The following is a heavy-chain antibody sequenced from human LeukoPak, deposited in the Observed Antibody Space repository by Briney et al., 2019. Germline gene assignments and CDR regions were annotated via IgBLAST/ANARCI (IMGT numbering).Heavy chain of an antibody. D-gene: IGHD5-12*01. CDR1: GITFSRHS. J-gene: IGHJ4*02. V-gene: IGHV3-21*01. Sequence: PGGSLRLSCEVSGITFSRHSMNWVRQAPGKGLEWVASIGSSRRYIYHADSVRGRFTISGDNAEKSLYLEMNSLRVEDTAVYYCAGGSGYDTVRFNYWGQGTLVTVSS. CDR2: IGSSRRYI. CDR3: AGGSGYDTVRFNY.